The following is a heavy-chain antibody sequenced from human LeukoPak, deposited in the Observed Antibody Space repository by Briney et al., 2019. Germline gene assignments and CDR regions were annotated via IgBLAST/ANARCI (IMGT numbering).Heavy chain of an antibody. V-gene: IGHV3-20*04. D-gene: IGHD2-2*01. Sequence: PGGSLRLSCAASGFNFDDYGMSWVRQVPGKGLEWVSGINWNGGSTGYADSVKGRFTISRDNSKNTLYLQMNSLRAEDTAVYYCAKRYCSSTSCLYYYYMDVWGKGTTVTVSS. CDR2: INWNGGST. J-gene: IGHJ6*03. CDR1: GFNFDDYG. CDR3: AKRYCSSTSCLYYYYMDV.